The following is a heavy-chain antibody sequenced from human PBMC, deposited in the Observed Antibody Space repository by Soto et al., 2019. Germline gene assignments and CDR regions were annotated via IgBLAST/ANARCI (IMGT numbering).Heavy chain of an antibody. CDR2: INHSGST. V-gene: IGHV4-34*01. D-gene: IGHD3-3*02. J-gene: IGHJ5*02. Sequence: SDTLSLTCAVYGGTFSGYYWSWIRQPPGKGLEWIGEINHSGSTNYNPSLKSRVTISVDTSKNQFSLKLSSVTAADTAVYYCARSIFGVVMVWFDPWGQGNLVNGSS. CDR1: GGTFSGYY. CDR3: ARSIFGVVMVWFDP.